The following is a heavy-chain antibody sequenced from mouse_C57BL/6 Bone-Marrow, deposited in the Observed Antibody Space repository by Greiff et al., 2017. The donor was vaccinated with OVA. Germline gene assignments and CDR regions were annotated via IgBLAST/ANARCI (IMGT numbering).Heavy chain of an antibody. CDR3: ARRTYYYGGY. V-gene: IGHV1-81*01. CDR2: IYPRSGNT. J-gene: IGHJ2*01. CDR1: GYTFTSYG. D-gene: IGHD1-1*01. Sequence: VQGVESGAELARPGASVKLSCKASGYTFTSYGISWVKQRTGQGLEWIGEIYPRSGNTYYNEKFKGKATLTADKSSSTAYMELRSLTSEDSAVYFCARRTYYYGGYWGQGTTLTVSS.